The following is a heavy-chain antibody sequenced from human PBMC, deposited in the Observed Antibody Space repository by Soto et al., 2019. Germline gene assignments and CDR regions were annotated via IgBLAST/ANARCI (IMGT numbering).Heavy chain of an antibody. V-gene: IGHV4-59*08. CDR2: INHXGST. J-gene: IGHJ4*02. Sequence: XTLALTCTVSGGSISSYYWSWIRQPPGKGLEWIXEINHXGSTNYKPSLXXRVNISVXXSKKPFSMKLTSVDATDKAVYYCATGHGPPSDFWGQGTLVTVSS. CDR1: GGSISSYY. CDR3: ATGHGPPSDF.